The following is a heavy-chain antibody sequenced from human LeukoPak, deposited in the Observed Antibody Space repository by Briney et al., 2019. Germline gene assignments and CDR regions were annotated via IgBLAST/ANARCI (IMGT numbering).Heavy chain of an antibody. CDR1: GYTFTGYS. D-gene: IGHD3-10*01. Sequence: ASVKVSCKASGYTFTGYSMHWVRQAPGQGLEWMGWINPNSGGKNYAQKFQGRVTMTGDTSITTAYMELSRLRSDDTAVYYCARGSGSYSQLDYWGQGTLVTVSS. CDR2: INPNSGGK. CDR3: ARGSGSYSQLDY. J-gene: IGHJ4*02. V-gene: IGHV1-2*02.